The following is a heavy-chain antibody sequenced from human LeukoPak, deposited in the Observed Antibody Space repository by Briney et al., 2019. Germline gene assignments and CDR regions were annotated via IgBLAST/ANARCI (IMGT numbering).Heavy chain of an antibody. CDR2: IIPISGTT. J-gene: IGHJ5*02. V-gene: IGHV1-69*13. Sequence: ASVKVSCKTSGGTFTSYAITWVRQAPGQGLEWMGKIIPISGTTNYAQKFQGRVAFTADESTSTAYMELSSLRSEDTALYYCARKLRLGGNWFDPWGQGTLVTVSS. CDR1: GGTFTSYA. CDR3: ARKLRLGGNWFDP. D-gene: IGHD1-26*01.